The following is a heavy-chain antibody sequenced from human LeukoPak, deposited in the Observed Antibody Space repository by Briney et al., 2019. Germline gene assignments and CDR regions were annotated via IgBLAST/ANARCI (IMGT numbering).Heavy chain of an antibody. CDR1: GFTFSSYE. CDR3: VRDQAKIGGGYYMDV. Sequence: GGSLRLSCAGSGFTFSSYEMNWVRQAPGKGLEWVSYISNSGSSIYYADSVKGRFTISRDNAKNSLYLQMNSLRVEDTAVYYCVRDQAKIGGGYYMDVWGKGTTVTVSS. CDR2: ISNSGSSI. V-gene: IGHV3-48*03. J-gene: IGHJ6*03. D-gene: IGHD1-26*01.